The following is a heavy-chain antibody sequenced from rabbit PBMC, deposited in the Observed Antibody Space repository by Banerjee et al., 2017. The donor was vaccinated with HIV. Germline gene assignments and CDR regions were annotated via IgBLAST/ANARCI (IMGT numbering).Heavy chain of an antibody. J-gene: IGHJ4*01. CDR3: ARDLAGVTGWNFGL. CDR1: GIDFSSGYD. V-gene: IGHV1S45*01. D-gene: IGHD4-1*01. CDR2: IYTGSYST. Sequence: QQQLEESGGGLVKPGGTLTLTCKASGIDFSSGYDACWVRQAPGKGLEWIGCIYTGSYSTDYASWAKGRFTISKTSSTTVTLQMTSLAAADTATYFCARDLAGVTGWNFGLWGQGTLVTVS.